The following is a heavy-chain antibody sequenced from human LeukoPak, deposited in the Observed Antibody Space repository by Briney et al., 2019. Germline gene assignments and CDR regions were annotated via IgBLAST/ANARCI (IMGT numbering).Heavy chain of an antibody. D-gene: IGHD6-19*01. V-gene: IGHV4-61*01. CDR1: GGSVSSGSYY. J-gene: IGHJ4*02. CDR3: ARTSGLVAVAGTVDY. Sequence: SETLSLTCTVSGGSVSSGSYYWSWIRQPPGKGLEWIGYIYYSGSTNYNPSLKSRVIISVDTSKNQFSLKLSSVTAADTAVYYCARTSGLVAVAGTVDYWGQGTLVTVSS. CDR2: IYYSGST.